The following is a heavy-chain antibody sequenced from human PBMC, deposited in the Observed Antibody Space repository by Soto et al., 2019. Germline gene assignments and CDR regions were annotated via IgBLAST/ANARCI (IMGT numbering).Heavy chain of an antibody. D-gene: IGHD3-22*01. CDR2: ISYDGSKK. V-gene: IGHV3-30-3*01. CDR1: GFTFSTYA. J-gene: IGHJ5*02. Sequence: QVQLVESGGGVVQPGRSLRLSCAASGFTFSTYAMHWVRQAPGKGLAWVAVISYDGSKKYYADSVKGRFTISRDNSKNTLYLQMNSLRAEDTAVYYCARDRGYNDSSGYSENWFDPWGQGTLVTVSS. CDR3: ARDRGYNDSSGYSENWFDP.